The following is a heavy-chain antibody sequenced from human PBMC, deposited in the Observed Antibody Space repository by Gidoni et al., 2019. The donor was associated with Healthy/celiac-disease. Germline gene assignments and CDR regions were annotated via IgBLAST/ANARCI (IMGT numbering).Heavy chain of an antibody. Sequence: QLQLQESGPGLVKPSETLSLTCTVSGGSISSSSYYWGWIRQPPGKGLEWIGSIYYSGRTYYNPSIKSRVTISVDTSKNQFSLKLSSVTAADTAVYYCARSYYYDSSGYLGFDYWGQGTLVTVSS. J-gene: IGHJ4*02. CDR1: GGSISSSSYY. CDR2: IYYSGRT. V-gene: IGHV4-39*01. D-gene: IGHD3-22*01. CDR3: ARSYYYDSSGYLGFDY.